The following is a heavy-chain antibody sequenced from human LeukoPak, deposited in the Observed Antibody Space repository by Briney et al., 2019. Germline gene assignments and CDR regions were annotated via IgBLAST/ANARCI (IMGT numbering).Heavy chain of an antibody. CDR1: GFTFSSYG. V-gene: IGHV3-30*03. J-gene: IGHJ4*02. CDR2: ISYDGSNK. CDR3: ARVSPNTVTTLQYFDY. D-gene: IGHD4-17*01. Sequence: GGSLRLSCAASGFTFSSYGMHWVRQAPGKGLEWVAVISYDGSNKYYADSVKGRFTISRDNAKNSLYLQMNSLRAEDTAVYYCARVSPNTVTTLQYFDYWGQGTLVTVSS.